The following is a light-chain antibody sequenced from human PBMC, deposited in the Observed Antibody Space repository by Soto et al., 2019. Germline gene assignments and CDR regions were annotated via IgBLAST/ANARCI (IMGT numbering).Light chain of an antibody. CDR3: QQYSKWPDT. CDR1: QSISIH. V-gene: IGKV3-15*01. Sequence: EIVMTQSPATLSVSPGERATLSCRASQSISIHLAWYQQRPGQAPRLLFYAASTRSTGIPARFGGSGSGTEFTLTISSLQSEDFAFYYCQQYSKWPDTFGQGTKLEIK. J-gene: IGKJ2*01. CDR2: AAS.